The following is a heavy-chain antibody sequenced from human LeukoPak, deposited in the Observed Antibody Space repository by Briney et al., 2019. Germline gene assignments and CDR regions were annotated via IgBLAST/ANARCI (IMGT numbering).Heavy chain of an antibody. CDR1: GFTFSDYY. CDR3: ARDGVRFFIQQDS. D-gene: IGHD3-3*01. Sequence: PGGSLRLSCAASGFTFSDYYMSWIRQAPGKGLEWISYISDSGRTTYYADSVKGRFTISRDNAKNSLYLHMNSLKVDDTAVYYCARDGVRFFIQQDSWGQGTLVTVSS. V-gene: IGHV3-11*01. CDR2: ISDSGRTT. J-gene: IGHJ4*02.